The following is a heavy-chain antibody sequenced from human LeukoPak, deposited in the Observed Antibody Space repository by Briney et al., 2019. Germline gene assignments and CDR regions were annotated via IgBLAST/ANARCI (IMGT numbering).Heavy chain of an antibody. J-gene: IGHJ6*03. V-gene: IGHV1-24*01. CDR1: GYTLTELS. D-gene: IGHD6-13*01. Sequence: GASVKVSCKDSGYTLTELSIHCVRQAPGKGREWMGGLDPEDGETIYAQKFQGRVTMTEDTSTDTADMELSSLTYEDTAVYYCARRYSSSSYYYYMDVCGKGTTVTVSS. CDR2: LDPEDGET. CDR3: ARRYSSSSYYYYMDV.